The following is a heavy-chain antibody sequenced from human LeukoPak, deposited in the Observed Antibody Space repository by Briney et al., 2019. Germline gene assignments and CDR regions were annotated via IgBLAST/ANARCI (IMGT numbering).Heavy chain of an antibody. CDR1: GFTFSSYS. CDR2: ISSSSDTI. Sequence: GGSLRLSCAASGFTFSSYSMNWVRQAPGKGLEWVSYISSSSDTIYYADSVKGRSTISRDNAKNSLYLQMNSLRAEDTAVHYCAREASSSGYYFSTHAFDIWGQGTMVTVSS. J-gene: IGHJ3*02. D-gene: IGHD3-22*01. V-gene: IGHV3-48*01. CDR3: AREASSSGYYFSTHAFDI.